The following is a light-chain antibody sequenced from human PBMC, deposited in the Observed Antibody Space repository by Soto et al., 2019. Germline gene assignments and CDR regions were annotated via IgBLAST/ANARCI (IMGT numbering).Light chain of an antibody. CDR1: QSVSSSY. Sequence: EIVLTQSPCTLSLSPGERATLSCRASQSVSSSYLAWYQQKPGQAPRLLIYGASSRATGIPDRFSGSGSGTDFTLTISRLEPEDFAAYYCQQYGSSSYTFGQGTNLEIK. V-gene: IGKV3-20*01. CDR2: GAS. CDR3: QQYGSSSYT. J-gene: IGKJ2*01.